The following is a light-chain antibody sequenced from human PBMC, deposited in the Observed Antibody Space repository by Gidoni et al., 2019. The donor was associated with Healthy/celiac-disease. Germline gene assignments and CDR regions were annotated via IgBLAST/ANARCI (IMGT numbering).Light chain of an antibody. CDR1: PRVSSSY. J-gene: IGKJ3*01. Sequence: LVFTQSPGTLSLSPGALATLSCRASPRVSSSYLAWYQQNPGQAPRLLIYGASSRATGIPDRCSGSGSGKDFTITISRLEPEDFAVYYWQQYGRSPFTFGPGTKVDIK. CDR2: GAS. CDR3: QQYGRSPFT. V-gene: IGKV3-20*01.